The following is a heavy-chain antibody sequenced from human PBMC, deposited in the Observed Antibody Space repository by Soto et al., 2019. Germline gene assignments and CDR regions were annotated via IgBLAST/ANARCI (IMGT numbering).Heavy chain of an antibody. CDR2: ISGGGDTT. Sequence: EVQLLESGGGLVQPGGSLRLSCAASGFTFSSSAMSWVRQVPGKGLEWVSAISGGGDTTYYADPLKGRFTVSRDNSRNTVYLQMNSLRAEDTAVYYCAKDDPVGFVRGIYHSWGQGTVVTVSS. CDR3: AKDDPVGFVRGIYHS. CDR1: GFTFSSSA. V-gene: IGHV3-23*01. J-gene: IGHJ4*02. D-gene: IGHD3-10*01.